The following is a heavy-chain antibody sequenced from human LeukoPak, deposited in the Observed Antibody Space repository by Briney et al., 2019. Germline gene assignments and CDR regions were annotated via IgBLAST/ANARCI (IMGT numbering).Heavy chain of an antibody. CDR2: IYSGGST. Sequence: GGSLRLSCAASGFTVSSNYMSWVRQAPGKGLEWVSVIYSGGSTYYADYVKGRFTISRDNSKNTLYLQTNSLRAEDTAVYYCARDQGGYSYGYSYYGMDVWGQGTTVTVSS. V-gene: IGHV3-66*01. D-gene: IGHD5-18*01. CDR3: ARDQGGYSYGYSYYGMDV. CDR1: GFTVSSNY. J-gene: IGHJ6*02.